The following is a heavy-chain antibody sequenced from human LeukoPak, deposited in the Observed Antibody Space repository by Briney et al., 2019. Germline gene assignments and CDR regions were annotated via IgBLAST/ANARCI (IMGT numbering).Heavy chain of an antibody. Sequence: PSETLSLTCTVSSGSISSYYWSWIGHPPGKGLEWIGYIFYSGSTNYNPSLKSRVTISVDTSKNQFSLGLSSVTAADTAVYYCARGPTRYYFDCWGQGTLVTVSS. CDR2: IFYSGST. D-gene: IGHD4-17*01. V-gene: IGHV4-59*01. J-gene: IGHJ4*02. CDR1: SGSISSYY. CDR3: ARGPTRYYFDC.